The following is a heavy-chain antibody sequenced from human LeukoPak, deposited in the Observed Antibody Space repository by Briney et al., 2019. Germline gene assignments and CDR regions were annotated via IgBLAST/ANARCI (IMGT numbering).Heavy chain of an antibody. V-gene: IGHV4-34*01. D-gene: IGHD2/OR15-2a*01. CDR1: GGSFSGYH. CDR3: ARGSAGARLSS. Sequence: SETLSLTCAVYGGSFSGYHWSWIRQPPGRGLEWIGEIDHSGSAYYTPSLKTRVTISVDTSRNQFSLRLSSVTAADTAVYYCARGSAGARLSSWGQGTLVTVSS. J-gene: IGHJ5*02. CDR2: IDHSGSA.